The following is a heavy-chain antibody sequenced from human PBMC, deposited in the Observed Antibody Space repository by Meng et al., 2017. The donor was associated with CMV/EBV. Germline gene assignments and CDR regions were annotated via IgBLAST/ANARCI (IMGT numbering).Heavy chain of an antibody. CDR3: ARVTSRVAGAFDY. CDR1: GGSISSGDYY. J-gene: IGHJ4*02. CDR2: IYYSGST. D-gene: IGHD1-14*01. Sequence: QVELQVSGPGPVTPSPTLSLTCTVSGGSISSGDYYWSWIRQPPGKGLEWIGYIYYSGSTYYNPSLKSRVTISVDTSKNQFSLKLSSVTAADTAVYYCARVTSRVAGAFDYWGQGTLVTVSS. V-gene: IGHV4-30-4*08.